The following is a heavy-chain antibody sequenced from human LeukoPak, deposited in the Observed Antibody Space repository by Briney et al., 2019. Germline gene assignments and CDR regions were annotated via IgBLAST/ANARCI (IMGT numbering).Heavy chain of an antibody. V-gene: IGHV4-59*01. J-gene: IGHJ4*02. Sequence: SGTLSLTCTVSGGSIRRYYWSWIRQPPGKGLEWIGYIYYSGSTNYNPSLKSRVTISVDTSKNQFSLKLSSVTAADTAVYYCARALRCGGDCYLLDYWGQGTLVTVSS. CDR3: ARALRCGGDCYLLDY. D-gene: IGHD2-21*02. CDR2: IYYSGST. CDR1: GGSIRRYY.